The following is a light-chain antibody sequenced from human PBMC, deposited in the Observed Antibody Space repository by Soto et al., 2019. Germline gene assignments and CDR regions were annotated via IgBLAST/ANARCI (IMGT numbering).Light chain of an antibody. Sequence: EIVLTQSPGTLSLSPGDRATLSCRASQSVRSNELAWYQQKPGQAPRLLIYGASSRATAIPDRVSGSGSGTDFTLTISRLEPDDFAVYYCQQYGSSPLTFGGGTKVEFK. J-gene: IGKJ4*01. CDR3: QQYGSSPLT. V-gene: IGKV3-20*01. CDR1: QSVRSNE. CDR2: GAS.